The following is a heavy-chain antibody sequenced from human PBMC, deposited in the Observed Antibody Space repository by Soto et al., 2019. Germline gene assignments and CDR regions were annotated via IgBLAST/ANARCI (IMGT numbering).Heavy chain of an antibody. J-gene: IGHJ4*02. Sequence: SETLSLTCTVSGGSISSGGYYWSWIRQHPGKGLEWIGYIYYSGSTYYNPSLKSRVTISVDTSKNQFSLKLSSVTAADTAVYYCAGVGGEYQPETPEYFDYWGQGTLVTVSS. D-gene: IGHD2-2*01. V-gene: IGHV4-31*03. CDR2: IYYSGST. CDR1: GGSISSGGYY. CDR3: AGVGGEYQPETPEYFDY.